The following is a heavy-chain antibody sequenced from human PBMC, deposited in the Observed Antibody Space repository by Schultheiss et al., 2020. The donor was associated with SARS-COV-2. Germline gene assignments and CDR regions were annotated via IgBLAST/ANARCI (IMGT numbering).Heavy chain of an antibody. Sequence: SETLSFTCTVSGGSISTPNYYWGWVRQPPGKGLEWIGGISYSGSTYYNPSLKSRVTISVDMSNNQFSMRLRSVAAADTAIYYCARRRYFDWFDPWGQGTLVTVSS. CDR3: ARRRYFDWFDP. CDR2: ISYSGST. V-gene: IGHV4-39*07. J-gene: IGHJ5*02. D-gene: IGHD3-9*01. CDR1: GGSISTPNYY.